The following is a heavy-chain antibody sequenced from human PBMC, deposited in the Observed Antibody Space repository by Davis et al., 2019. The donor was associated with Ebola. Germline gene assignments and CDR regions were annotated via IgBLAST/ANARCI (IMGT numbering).Heavy chain of an antibody. V-gene: IGHV4-4*02. CDR3: ARDSYSYGMDV. J-gene: IGHJ6*02. D-gene: IGHD2-21*01. CDR2: IYHSGST. Sequence: MPSETLSLTCAVSGGSISSSNWWSWVRQPPGKGLEWIGEIYHSGSTNYNPSLKSRVTISVDTSKNQFSLKLSSVTAADTAVYYCARDSYSYGMDVWGQGTTVTVSS. CDR1: GGSISSSNW.